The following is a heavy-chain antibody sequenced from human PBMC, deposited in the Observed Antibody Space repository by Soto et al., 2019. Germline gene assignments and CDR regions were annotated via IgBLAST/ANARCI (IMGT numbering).Heavy chain of an antibody. CDR2: IIPIFGNT. Sequence: ASVKVSCKASGGTFSSYAISWVRQAPGQGLEWMGGIIPIFGNTGYAQKFQGRVTMTRNTSISTAYMELSSLRSEDTAVYYCARDRITMVRGARAASNWFDPWGQGTLVTISS. D-gene: IGHD3-10*01. V-gene: IGHV1-8*02. J-gene: IGHJ5*02. CDR1: GGTFSSYA. CDR3: ARDRITMVRGARAASNWFDP.